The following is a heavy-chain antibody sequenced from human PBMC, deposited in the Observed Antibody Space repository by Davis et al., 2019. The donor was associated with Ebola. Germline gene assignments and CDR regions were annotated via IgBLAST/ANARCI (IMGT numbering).Heavy chain of an antibody. J-gene: IGHJ4*02. V-gene: IGHV3-21*01. CDR2: INSTSSYI. CDR1: GFTFSNFN. D-gene: IGHD4-11*01. Sequence: GESLKISCVASGFTFSNFNLNWVRQTPEKGLEWVSSINSTSSYIYYADSVKGRFTISRDDAKNSVYLHMNSLRVEDTAIYYCARFDHSFDSWGQGVLVTVSS. CDR3: ARFDHSFDS.